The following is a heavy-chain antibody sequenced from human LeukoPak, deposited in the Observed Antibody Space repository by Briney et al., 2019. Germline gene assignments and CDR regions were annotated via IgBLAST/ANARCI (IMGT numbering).Heavy chain of an antibody. V-gene: IGHV3-30-3*01. J-gene: IGHJ4*02. CDR2: ISYDGSNK. CDR1: GFTFGDYA. D-gene: IGHD3-10*01. CDR3: ARDRGWGLLWFGELFSDY. Sequence: PGGSLRLSCTASGFTFGDYAMSWVRQAPGKGLEWVAVISYDGSNKYYADSVKGRFTISRDNSKNTLYLQMNSLRAEDTAVYYCARDRGWGLLWFGELFSDYWGQGTLVTVSS.